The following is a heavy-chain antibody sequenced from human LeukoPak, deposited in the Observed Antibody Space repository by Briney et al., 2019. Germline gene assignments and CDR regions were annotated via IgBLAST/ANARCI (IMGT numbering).Heavy chain of an antibody. J-gene: IGHJ4*02. CDR3: ARDSPTAVAGIDY. CDR2: IYHSGST. Sequence: SQTLSLTCTVSGGAISSGGYYWSWIRQPPGKGLEWIGYIYHSGSTYYNPSLKSRVTISVDRSKNQFSLKLSSVTAADTAVYYCARDSPTAVAGIDYWGQGTLVTVSS. CDR1: GGAISSGGYY. D-gene: IGHD6-19*01. V-gene: IGHV4-30-2*01.